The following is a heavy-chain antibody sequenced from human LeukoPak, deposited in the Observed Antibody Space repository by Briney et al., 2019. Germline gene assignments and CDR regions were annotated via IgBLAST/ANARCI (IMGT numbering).Heavy chain of an antibody. D-gene: IGHD6-13*01. J-gene: IGHJ4*02. CDR1: GFTFSTFG. CDR2: ISYDGSNE. CDR3: AKGHISPADPIDY. V-gene: IGHV3-30*18. Sequence: PGGSLRLSCAASGFTFSTFGMHWVRQAPGKGLEWVAVISYDGSNEYYADSVKGRFTISRDDSKNTLYLQMNSLRAEDTAVYYCAKGHISPADPIDYWGQGTLVTVSS.